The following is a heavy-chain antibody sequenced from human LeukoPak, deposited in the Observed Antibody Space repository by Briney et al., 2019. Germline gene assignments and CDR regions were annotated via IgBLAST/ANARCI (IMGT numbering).Heavy chain of an antibody. J-gene: IGHJ4*02. CDR3: ARDIKPVTYYDYVWGSPIDY. CDR2: INPSGGST. D-gene: IGHD3-16*01. CDR1: GYTFTSYY. V-gene: IGHV1-46*01. Sequence: ASVKVSCKASGYTFTSYYMHWVRQAPGQGLEWMGIINPSGGSTSYAQEFQGRVTMTRDTSTSTVYMELSSLRSEDTAVYYCARDIKPVTYYDYVWGSPIDYWGQGTLVTVYS.